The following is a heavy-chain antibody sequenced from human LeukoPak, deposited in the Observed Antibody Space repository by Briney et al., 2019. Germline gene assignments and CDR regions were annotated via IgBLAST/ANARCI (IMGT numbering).Heavy chain of an antibody. CDR1: GYTFTSYD. V-gene: IGHV1-8*01. J-gene: IGHJ4*02. D-gene: IGHD6-19*01. Sequence: ASVKVSCKASGYTFTSYDINWVRQATGQGLEWMGWMNPNSGNTGYAQKFQGRVTMTRNTSISTAYMELSSLRSEDTAVYYCARAHNSGYSSGWYYFDYWGQGTLVTVSS. CDR2: MNPNSGNT. CDR3: ARAHNSGYSSGWYYFDY.